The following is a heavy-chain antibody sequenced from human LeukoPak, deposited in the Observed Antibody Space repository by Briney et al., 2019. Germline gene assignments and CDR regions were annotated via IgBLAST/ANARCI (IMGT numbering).Heavy chain of an antibody. J-gene: IGHJ3*02. CDR2: IYSGGST. D-gene: IGHD3-22*01. CDR3: ARVSRLFYDSSGDAFDI. V-gene: IGHV3-53*01. CDR1: GFTVSNNY. Sequence: GGSLRLSCAASGFTVSNNYMSWVRQAPKKGLEWVSVIYSGGSTYYAVSVKGRFTISRDNSKNTLYLQMNSLRAEDTARYYCARVSRLFYDSSGDAFDIWGQGTMVTVSS.